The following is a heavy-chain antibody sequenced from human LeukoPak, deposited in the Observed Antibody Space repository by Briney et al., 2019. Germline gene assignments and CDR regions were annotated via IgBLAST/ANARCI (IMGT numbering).Heavy chain of an antibody. CDR2: LWYDGSNK. CDR1: GFTFSSYG. J-gene: IGHJ4*02. V-gene: IGHV3-33*01. Sequence: GGSLRLSCAASGFTFSSYGMHWVRQAPGKGLEWVTFLWYDGSNKYYADSVKGRFIISRDNSKNTLYLQMNTLRAEDTAVYYCARDLGYFDDWGQGTLVTV. CDR3: ARDLGYFDD.